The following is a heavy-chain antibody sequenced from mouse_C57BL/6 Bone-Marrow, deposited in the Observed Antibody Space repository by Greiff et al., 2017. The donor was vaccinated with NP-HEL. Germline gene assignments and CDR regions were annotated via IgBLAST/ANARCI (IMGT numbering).Heavy chain of an antibody. CDR3: ARYYYGSSSFAY. J-gene: IGHJ3*01. CDR1: GYTFTSYG. D-gene: IGHD1-1*01. CDR2: LYPRSGNT. Sequence: VQLQQSGAELARPGASVKLSCKASGYTFTSYGISWVKQRPGQGLEWIGELYPRSGNTYYNEKFKGNATLTADTSSSTAYMELRSLTSEDSAVYFCARYYYGSSSFAYWGQGTLVTVSA. V-gene: IGHV1-81*01.